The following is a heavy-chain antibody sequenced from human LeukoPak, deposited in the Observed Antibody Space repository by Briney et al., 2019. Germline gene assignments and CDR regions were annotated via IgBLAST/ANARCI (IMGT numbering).Heavy chain of an antibody. CDR1: GFTFSSYS. CDR2: ITSSSSSM. Sequence: GGSLRLSCAASGFTFSSYSMTWVRQAPGKGLEWISCITSSSSSMYYADSVKGRFTISRDNAKNSLYLQMNSLRAEDTAVYYCARVIGSYGDSAYWGQGTLVTVSS. D-gene: IGHD4-17*01. J-gene: IGHJ4*02. CDR3: ARVIGSYGDSAY. V-gene: IGHV3-48*04.